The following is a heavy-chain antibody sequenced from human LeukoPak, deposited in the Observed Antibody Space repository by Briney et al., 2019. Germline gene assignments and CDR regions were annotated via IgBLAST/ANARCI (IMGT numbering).Heavy chain of an antibody. CDR1: GGSISSTSYY. V-gene: IGHV4-39*07. CDR3: ARDGSWYYDSSPPDY. Sequence: SETLSLTCSVSGGSISSTSYYWGWIRQPPGKGLEWIGSIYYSGSTYYNPSLKSRVTISVDTSKNQFSLKLSSVTAADTAVYYCARDGSWYYDSSPPDYWGQGTLVTVSS. J-gene: IGHJ4*02. CDR2: IYYSGST. D-gene: IGHD3-22*01.